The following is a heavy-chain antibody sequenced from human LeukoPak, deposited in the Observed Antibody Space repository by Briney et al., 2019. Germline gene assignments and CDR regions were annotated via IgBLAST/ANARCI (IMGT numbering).Heavy chain of an antibody. D-gene: IGHD1-26*01. J-gene: IGHJ3*01. Sequence: GGSLRLSCAASGFIFRSYPMHWVRQAPGKGLEWVAVVSYDGSGENYADSVNGRFTISRDNSKNTLYLQMNGLRAEDTAVFYCARDGVGTAFDLWGQGTMVTVSS. CDR1: GFIFRSYP. CDR3: ARDGVGTAFDL. V-gene: IGHV3-30*01. CDR2: VSYDGSGE.